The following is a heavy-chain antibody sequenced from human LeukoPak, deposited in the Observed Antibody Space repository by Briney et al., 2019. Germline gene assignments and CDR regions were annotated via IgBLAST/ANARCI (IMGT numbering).Heavy chain of an antibody. D-gene: IGHD6-13*01. CDR1: RFTFSSYW. Sequence: GGSLRLSCTASRFTFSSYWMSWVRQAPGKGLEWVANIKQDGTEKYYVDSVKGRFTISRDNAKNSLYLQMNSLRAEDTALYYCARDAVLRNIAAAGYFDYWGQGTLVTVSS. CDR2: IKQDGTEK. J-gene: IGHJ4*02. CDR3: ARDAVLRNIAAAGYFDY. V-gene: IGHV3-7*03.